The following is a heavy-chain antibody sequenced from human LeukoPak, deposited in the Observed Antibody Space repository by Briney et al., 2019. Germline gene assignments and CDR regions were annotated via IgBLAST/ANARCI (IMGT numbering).Heavy chain of an antibody. CDR1: GGSISTYY. CDR3: ARANYFDF. Sequence: PSETLSLTCSVSGGSISTYYWSWIRRPPGKGLEWIGNIYYSGSTNYNPSLKSRVTISVDTSKNQFFLKLSSVTAADTAVYYCARANYFDFWGQGTLVTVSS. CDR2: IYYSGST. J-gene: IGHJ4*02. V-gene: IGHV4-59*01.